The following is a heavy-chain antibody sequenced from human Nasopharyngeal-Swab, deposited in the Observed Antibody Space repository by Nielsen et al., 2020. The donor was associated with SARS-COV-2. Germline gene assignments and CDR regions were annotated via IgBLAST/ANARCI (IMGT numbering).Heavy chain of an antibody. Sequence: GESLKISCAASGFTFSSYGMHWVRQAPGKGLEWVAVISYDGSNKYYADSVKGRFTISRDNSKNTLYLQMNSLRAEDTSVYYWGKEGGGGQQLVRYFDYWGQGTLVTVSS. CDR1: GFTFSSYG. J-gene: IGHJ4*02. CDR3: GKEGGGGQQLVRYFDY. CDR2: ISYDGSNK. D-gene: IGHD6-13*01. V-gene: IGHV3-30*18.